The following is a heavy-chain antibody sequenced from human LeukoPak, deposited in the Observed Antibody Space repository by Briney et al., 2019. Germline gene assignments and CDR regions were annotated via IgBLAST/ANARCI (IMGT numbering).Heavy chain of an antibody. CDR2: MNPNSGNT. CDR3: ARGTRIAVAGTSQRKKFDF. J-gene: IGHJ4*02. Sequence: ASVKVSCKASGYTFTSYDINWVRQATGPGLEWMGWMNPNSGNTGYAQKFQGRVTITRNTSIDTAYMELSSLRSEDTAVYYCARGTRIAVAGTSQRKKFDFWGQGTLVTVSS. V-gene: IGHV1-8*03. CDR1: GYTFTSYD. D-gene: IGHD6-19*01.